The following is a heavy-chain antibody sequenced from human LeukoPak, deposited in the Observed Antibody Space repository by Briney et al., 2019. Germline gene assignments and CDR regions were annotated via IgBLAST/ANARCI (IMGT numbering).Heavy chain of an antibody. CDR3: ARRDTHCSGDNCYSTLFDY. V-gene: IGHV5-51*01. D-gene: IGHD2-15*01. CDR1: GYSFTSYW. Sequence: GESLNISCKGSGYSFTSYWIGWVRQMPGKGLEWMGIINPGDSDTRYSPSFQGQVTISADKSISTAYLQWSSLKASDTAMYYCARRDTHCSGDNCYSTLFDYWGQGTLVTVSS. J-gene: IGHJ4*02. CDR2: INPGDSDT.